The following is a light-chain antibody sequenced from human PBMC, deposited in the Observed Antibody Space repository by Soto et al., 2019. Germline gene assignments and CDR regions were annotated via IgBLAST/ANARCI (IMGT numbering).Light chain of an antibody. J-gene: IGKJ4*01. CDR3: QQYDNYKPLT. Sequence: DIHMTQAPSTLSASFGEIVTITFRAIQSISSWLAWYQKKPGKARKLLIFDASSLESGTPSRFSGRRSGTQFTLTINGLQPDDFATYYCQQYDNYKPLTFGGGTKVDIK. V-gene: IGKV1-5*01. CDR2: DAS. CDR1: QSISSW.